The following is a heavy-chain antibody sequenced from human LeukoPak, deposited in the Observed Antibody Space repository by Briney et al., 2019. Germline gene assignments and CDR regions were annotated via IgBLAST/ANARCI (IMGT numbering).Heavy chain of an antibody. CDR3: TKGDDIWTAYPYYFDY. V-gene: IGHV3-23*01. Sequence: PGGSLRLSCAASGFTFSSYAMSWVRQAPGKGLEWVSAISGSGGSTYYADSVKGRFTISRDNSKNALYLQMDSLRAEDTAVYYCTKGDDIWTAYPYYFDYWGQGTLVTVSS. D-gene: IGHD3-9*01. CDR2: ISGSGGST. J-gene: IGHJ4*02. CDR1: GFTFSSYA.